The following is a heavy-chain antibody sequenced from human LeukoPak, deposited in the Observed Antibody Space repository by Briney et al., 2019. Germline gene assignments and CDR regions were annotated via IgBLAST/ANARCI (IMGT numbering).Heavy chain of an antibody. V-gene: IGHV3-20*04. J-gene: IGHJ4*02. CDR1: GFTFDDYA. Sequence: GGSLRLSCAASGFTFDDYAMTWVRQAPGKGLEWVSSSNWNGGNTAYADSVKGRFTISRDNAKNSLYLQMNSLRAEDTALYYCARDLLSPNSMVLTALGYWGQGTLVTVSS. D-gene: IGHD4/OR15-4a*01. CDR2: SNWNGGNT. CDR3: ARDLLSPNSMVLTALGY.